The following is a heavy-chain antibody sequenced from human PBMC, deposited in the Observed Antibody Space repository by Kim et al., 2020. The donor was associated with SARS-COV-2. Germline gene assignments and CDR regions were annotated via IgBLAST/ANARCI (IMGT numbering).Heavy chain of an antibody. CDR1: GGSFSGYY. CDR2: INHSGST. Sequence: SETLSLTSAVYGGSFSGYYWSWIRQPQGKGLEWIGEINHSGSTNYNPSLKSRVTISVDTSKNQFSLKLSSVTAADTAVYYCARGIWGNAFDIWGQGTMVTVSS. V-gene: IGHV4-34*01. CDR3: ARGIWGNAFDI. D-gene: IGHD3-16*01. J-gene: IGHJ3*02.